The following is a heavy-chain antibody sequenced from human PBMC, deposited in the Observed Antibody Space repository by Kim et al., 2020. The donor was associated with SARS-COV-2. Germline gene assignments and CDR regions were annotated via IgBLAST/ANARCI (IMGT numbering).Heavy chain of an antibody. Sequence: SETLSLTCAVYGGSFSGYYWSWIRQPPGKGLEWIGEINHSGSTNYNPSLKSRVTISVDTSKNQFSLKLSSVTAADTAVYYCARAGYSSSWYPLFDYWGQGTLVTVSS. CDR2: INHSGST. V-gene: IGHV4-34*01. CDR3: ARAGYSSSWYPLFDY. J-gene: IGHJ4*02. CDR1: GGSFSGYY. D-gene: IGHD6-13*01.